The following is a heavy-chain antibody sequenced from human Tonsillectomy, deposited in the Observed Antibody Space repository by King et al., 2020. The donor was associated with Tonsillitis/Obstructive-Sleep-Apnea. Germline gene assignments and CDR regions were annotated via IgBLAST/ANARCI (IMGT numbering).Heavy chain of an antibody. CDR2: ISSSGSTI. J-gene: IGHJ5*02. CDR1: GFTFSSYE. CDR3: AGVVEWELLPWFDP. D-gene: IGHD1-26*01. V-gene: IGHV3-48*03. Sequence: VQLVESGGGLVQPGGSLRLSCAASGFTFSSYEMNWVRQAPGKGLEWVSYISSSGSTIYYADSVKGRFTISRDNAKNSLYLQMNSLRAEDTAVYYCAGVVEWELLPWFDPWGQGTLVTVSS.